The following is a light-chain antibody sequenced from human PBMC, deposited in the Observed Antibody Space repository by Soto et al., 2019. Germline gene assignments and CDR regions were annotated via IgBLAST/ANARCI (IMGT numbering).Light chain of an antibody. CDR1: QSVDIN. V-gene: IGKV3-15*01. J-gene: IGKJ2*03. CDR2: EAS. CDR3: QQYSKWPPMYS. Sequence: EIVMTQSPVTLSASPGERVTLSCRASQSVDINLAWYQQKPGQSPRLLIYEASTRATDIPSRFSGSGSGTDFTLPISSLRPEDLARYFCQQYSKWPPMYSFGQGTKLEMK.